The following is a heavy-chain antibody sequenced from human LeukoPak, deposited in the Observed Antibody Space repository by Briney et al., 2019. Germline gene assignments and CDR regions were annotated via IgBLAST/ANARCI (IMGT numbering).Heavy chain of an antibody. CDR1: VYTFTTYY. D-gene: IGHD3-10*01. J-gene: IGHJ4*02. V-gene: IGHV1-2*02. CDR3: ARGRPMVRSRDVLDDQ. Sequence: ASVKVSYTPSVYTFTTYYMHWVRQAPGQGLEWMAYINPNNDDTNYEQKFQGRVTMTRDTSISTAYMELSRLRSDDTAVYYCARGRPMVRSRDVLDDQWGQGTLVTVSS. CDR2: INPNNDDT.